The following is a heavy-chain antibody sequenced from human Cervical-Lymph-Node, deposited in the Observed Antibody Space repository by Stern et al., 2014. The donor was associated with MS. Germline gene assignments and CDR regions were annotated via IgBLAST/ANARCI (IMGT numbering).Heavy chain of an antibody. CDR1: GYTFTAYW. CDR3: ARTYDSSGYGLDY. CDR2: IYPGDSDT. V-gene: IGHV5-51*03. Sequence: MQLVESGAAVKKSGESLKISCEASGYTFTAYWIGWVRQMPGKGLEWMGTIYPGDSDTRYSPSFQGRVTISADKSIPTAYLQWSSLKASDSAIYYCARTYDSSGYGLDYWGQGTVVTVSS. J-gene: IGHJ4*02. D-gene: IGHD3-22*01.